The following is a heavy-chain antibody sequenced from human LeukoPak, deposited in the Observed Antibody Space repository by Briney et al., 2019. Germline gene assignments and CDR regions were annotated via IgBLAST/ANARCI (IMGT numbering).Heavy chain of an antibody. V-gene: IGHV3-21*06. J-gene: IGHJ4*02. CDR2: ISSSSNYI. CDR3: ARDLLTAPGYGYY. CDR1: GFTLSNYN. Sequence: PGGSLRLSCAAPGFTLSNYNMNWVRQAPGKGLEWVSPISSSSNYIYYADSVKGRFTISRDNAKNSLYLQMDSLRAEDTAIYYCARDLLTAPGYGYYWGQGTLVTVSS. D-gene: IGHD5-18*01.